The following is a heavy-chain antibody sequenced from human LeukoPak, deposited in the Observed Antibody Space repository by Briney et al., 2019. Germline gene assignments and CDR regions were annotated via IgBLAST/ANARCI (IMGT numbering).Heavy chain of an antibody. CDR3: ARGAHADLWSGYFGY. CDR2: IYTSGSN. Sequence: SETLSLTCTVSGGSISSYYWSWIRQPAGKGLEGIGRIYTSGSNNYNPSLKSRVTMSVDTSKNQFSLKLSSVTAADTAVYYCARGAHADLWSGYFGYWGQGTLVTVSS. D-gene: IGHD3-3*01. J-gene: IGHJ4*02. V-gene: IGHV4-4*07. CDR1: GGSISSYY.